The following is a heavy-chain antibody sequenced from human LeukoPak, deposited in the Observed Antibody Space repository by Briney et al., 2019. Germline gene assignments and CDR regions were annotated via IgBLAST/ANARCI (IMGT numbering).Heavy chain of an antibody. CDR1: GFTFTSSA. CDR3: AKVSESNYDFLTGYYTPYYFDY. V-gene: IGHV3-23*01. Sequence: GGSLRLSCAASGFTFTSSAMSWVRQAPGKGLEWVSGISDSGGSTYYADSVKGRFTISRDNSKNMLYLQMNSLRAEDTAVYYCAKVSESNYDFLTGYYTPYYFDYWGQGTLVTVSS. CDR2: ISDSGGST. D-gene: IGHD3-9*01. J-gene: IGHJ4*02.